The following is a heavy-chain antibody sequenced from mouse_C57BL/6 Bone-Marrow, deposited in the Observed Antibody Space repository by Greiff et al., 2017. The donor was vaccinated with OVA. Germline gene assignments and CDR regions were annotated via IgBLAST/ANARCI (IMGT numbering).Heavy chain of an antibody. CDR3: ARYYYGSLYAMGY. Sequence: VQLQQPGAELVKPGASVKMSCKASGYTFTSYWITWVKQRPGQGLEWIGDIYPGSGSTNYNEKFKSKATLTVDTSSSTAYMQLSSLTSEDSAVYYRARYYYGSLYAMGYWGQGTSVTVSS. J-gene: IGHJ4*01. D-gene: IGHD1-1*01. CDR2: IYPGSGST. V-gene: IGHV1-55*01. CDR1: GYTFTSYW.